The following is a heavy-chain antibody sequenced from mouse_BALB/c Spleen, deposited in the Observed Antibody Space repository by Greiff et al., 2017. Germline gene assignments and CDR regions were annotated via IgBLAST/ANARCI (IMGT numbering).Heavy chain of an antibody. CDR3: ARKYGPYAMDY. CDR2: ISYDGSN. V-gene: IGHV3-6*02. J-gene: IGHJ4*01. CDR1: GYSITSGYY. D-gene: IGHD2-10*02. Sequence: EVKLQESGPGLVKPSQSLSLTCSVTGYSITSGYYWNWIRQFPGNKLEWMGYISYDGSNNYNPSLKNRISITRDTSKNQFFLKLNSVTTEDTATYYCARKYGPYAMDYWGQGTSVTVSS.